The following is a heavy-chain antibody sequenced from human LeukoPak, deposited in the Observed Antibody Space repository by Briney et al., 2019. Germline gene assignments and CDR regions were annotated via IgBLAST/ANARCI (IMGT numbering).Heavy chain of an antibody. CDR2: IYTHGTT. CDR1: GGFITSYY. D-gene: IGHD4-17*01. Sequence: PSETTSLTCFVSGGFITSYYWSWIRQPAGKGLEWIGRIYTHGTTNYNPSLKSRVTMSIDTSKNQFSLRLSSVTAADTAVYYCARGEGTTNFEYWGQGTLVTVSS. V-gene: IGHV4-4*07. J-gene: IGHJ4*02. CDR3: ARGEGTTNFEY.